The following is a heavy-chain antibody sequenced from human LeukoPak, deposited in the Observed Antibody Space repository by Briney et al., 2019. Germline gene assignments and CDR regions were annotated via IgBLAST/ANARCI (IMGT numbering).Heavy chain of an antibody. CDR3: ARGSHYYYDSSSDAFDI. CDR2: IIPIFGTA. V-gene: IGHV1-69*13. J-gene: IGHJ3*02. D-gene: IGHD3-22*01. CDR1: GGTFSSYA. Sequence: SVKVSCKASGGTFSSYAISWVRQAPGQGLEWMGGIIPIFGTANYAQKFQGRVTITADESTSTAYMELSSLRSEDTAVYYCARGSHYYYDSSSDAFDIWSQGTMVTVSS.